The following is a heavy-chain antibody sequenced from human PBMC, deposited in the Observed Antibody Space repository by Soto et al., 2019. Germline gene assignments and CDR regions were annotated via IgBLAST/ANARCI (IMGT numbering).Heavy chain of an antibody. D-gene: IGHD3-22*01. CDR2: ISAYDGLT. Sequence: QVQLVQSAAEVKKPGASVKVSCKTSGYIFTNYGISWVRQAPGQGLEWMGWISAYDGLTNYSQKFQGRVTMTPDTPTSTAYMELRSLSSDDAAVYYCARVRYHDTSGYYDVDYWGQGTLVTVSS. V-gene: IGHV1-18*01. CDR3: ARVRYHDTSGYYDVDY. CDR1: GYIFTNYG. J-gene: IGHJ4*02.